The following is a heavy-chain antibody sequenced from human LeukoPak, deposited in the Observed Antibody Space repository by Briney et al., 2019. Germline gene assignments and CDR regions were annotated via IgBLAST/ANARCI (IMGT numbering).Heavy chain of an antibody. Sequence: GASVKVSCKASGYTLTELSMHWVRQAPGKGLEWMGGFDPEDGETIYAQKFQGRVTMTEDTSTDTAYMELSSLRSEDTAVYYCALTMITAGEGAFDIWGQGTMVTVSS. CDR2: FDPEDGET. J-gene: IGHJ3*02. CDR1: GYTLTELS. D-gene: IGHD3-22*01. CDR3: ALTMITAGEGAFDI. V-gene: IGHV1-24*01.